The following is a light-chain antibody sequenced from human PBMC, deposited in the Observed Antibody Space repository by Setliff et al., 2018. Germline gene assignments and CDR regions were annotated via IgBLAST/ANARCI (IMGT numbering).Light chain of an antibody. CDR3: SSYISSSTFV. CDR1: SSDVGGYNY. CDR2: DVS. Sequence: QSVLAQPASVSGSPGQSITISCTGTSSDVGGYNYVSWYQQHPGKAPKLMIYDVSKRPSGVSNRFPGSKSGNTASLTISGLQAEDEADYYCSSYISSSTFVFGTGTKGTV. V-gene: IGLV2-14*01. J-gene: IGLJ1*01.